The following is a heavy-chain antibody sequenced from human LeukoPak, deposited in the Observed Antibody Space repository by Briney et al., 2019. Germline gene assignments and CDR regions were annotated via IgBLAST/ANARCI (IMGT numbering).Heavy chain of an antibody. J-gene: IGHJ5*02. D-gene: IGHD2-2*02. V-gene: IGHV1-69*05. CDR1: GGTFSSYA. Sequence: ASVKVSCKASGGTFSSYAISWVRQAPGQGLEWMGGIIPIFGTANYAQKFQGRVTITTDESTSTAYMELSSLRSEDTAVYYCARVGRKCSSTSCYTLGFTYKYNWFDLWGQGTLVTVSS. CDR3: ARVGRKCSSTSCYTLGFTYKYNWFDL. CDR2: IIPIFGTA.